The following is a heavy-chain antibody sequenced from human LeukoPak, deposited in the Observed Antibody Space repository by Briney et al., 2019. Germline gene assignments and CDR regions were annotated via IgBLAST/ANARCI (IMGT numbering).Heavy chain of an antibody. CDR2: INHSGST. J-gene: IGHJ6*03. CDR3: XXXXXXXXXXAGANYYYYMDV. CDR1: GGSFSGYY. D-gene: IGHD1-14*01. V-gene: IGHV4-34*03. Sequence: SETLSLTCAVYGGSFSGYYWSWIRQPPGKGLEWIGEINHSGSTNYNPSLKSLKSRVTISVDTSKNQFSLKLSSVTAADTAGYXXXXXXXXXXXXAGANYYYYMDVWGKGTTVTISS.